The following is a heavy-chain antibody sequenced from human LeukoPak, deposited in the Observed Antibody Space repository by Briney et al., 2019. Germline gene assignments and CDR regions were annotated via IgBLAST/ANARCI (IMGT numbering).Heavy chain of an antibody. V-gene: IGHV3-7*01. D-gene: IGHD2-2*01. CDR3: VSFYETY. CDR1: GFTFGSYW. CDR2: IKQDGSEK. J-gene: IGHJ4*02. Sequence: PGGSLRLSCAASGFTFGSYWMTWVRQAPGKGLEWVANIKQDGSEKYYVDSVKGRFTISKDNAKNTVYLQMNNLRAEDTAVYYCVSFYETYWGRGTLVTVSS.